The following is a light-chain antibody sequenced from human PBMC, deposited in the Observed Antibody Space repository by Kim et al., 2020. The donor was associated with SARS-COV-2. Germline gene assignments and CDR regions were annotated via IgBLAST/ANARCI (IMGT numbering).Light chain of an antibody. J-gene: IGKJ3*01. V-gene: IGKV1-39*01. CDR3: QQSYITPCT. CDR1: QSISSH. CDR2: AAS. Sequence: SVGDRVTITCRKSQSISSHLNWYQQKPGRAPKLLISAASTLQGGVPSRFSGSGSETDFTLTISSLQPEDFATYFCQQSYITPCTFGPGTKVDIK.